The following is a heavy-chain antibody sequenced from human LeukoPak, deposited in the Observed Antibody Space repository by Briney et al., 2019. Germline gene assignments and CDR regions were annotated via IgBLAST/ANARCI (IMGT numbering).Heavy chain of an antibody. CDR1: GGTFSSYA. J-gene: IGHJ3*02. CDR2: IIPIFGTA. CDR3: ARGPTPGVAFDI. V-gene: IGHV1-69*01. Sequence: SVKVSCKASGGTFSSYAISWVRQAPGQGLEWMGGIIPIFGTANYAQKFQGRVTITADESTSTAYMELSSLRSEDTAVYYCARGPTPGVAFDIWGQGTMVTVSS.